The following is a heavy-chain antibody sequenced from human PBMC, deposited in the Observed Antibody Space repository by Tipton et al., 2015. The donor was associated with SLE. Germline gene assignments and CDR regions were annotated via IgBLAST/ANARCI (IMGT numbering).Heavy chain of an antibody. CDR1: GGSFSGNF. V-gene: IGHV4-34*01. J-gene: IGHJ4*02. CDR2: INHSGST. Sequence: TLSLTCAVYGGSFSGNFWNWIRQSPGKGLEWIGEINHSGSTNYNPSLKSRVTISLDTSRKQFSLSLNSVTAADTAVYFCARDDPDGDGGGIPGDYWGQGTLVTVSS. CDR3: ARDDPDGDGGGIPGDY. D-gene: IGHD4-17*01.